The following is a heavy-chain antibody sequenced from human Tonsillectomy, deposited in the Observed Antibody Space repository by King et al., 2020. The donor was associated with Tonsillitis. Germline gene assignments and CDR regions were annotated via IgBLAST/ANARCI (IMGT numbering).Heavy chain of an antibody. V-gene: IGHV1-2*02. CDR2: INPNSGGT. CDR1: GYTFTGYY. D-gene: IGHD6-13*01. J-gene: IGHJ3*02. CDR3: AREPYSSSWDDAFDI. Sequence: VQLVESGAEVKKPGASVKVSCKASGYTFTGYYMHWVRQAPGQGLEWRGWINPNSGGTNYAQKFQGRVTMTRDTSISTAYMELSRLRSDDTAVYYCAREPYSSSWDDAFDIWGQGTMVTVSS.